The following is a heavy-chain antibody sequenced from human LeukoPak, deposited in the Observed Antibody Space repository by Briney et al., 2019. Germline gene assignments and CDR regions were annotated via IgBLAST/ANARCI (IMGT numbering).Heavy chain of an antibody. Sequence: GGSLRLSCAAAGFXFSSYSMNWVRQAPGKGLEWVSGISSSSTIYSADFLKGRFHISRDNAKNILYLQMNRLRDEDTAVYYCARAGYPYWGQGTLVTVSS. CDR3: ARAGYPY. CDR2: ISSSSTI. D-gene: IGHD5-18*01. J-gene: IGHJ4*02. CDR1: GFXFSSYS. V-gene: IGHV3-48*02.